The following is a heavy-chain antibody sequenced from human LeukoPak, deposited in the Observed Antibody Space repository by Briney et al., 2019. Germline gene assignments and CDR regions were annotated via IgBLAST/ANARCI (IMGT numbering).Heavy chain of an antibody. CDR2: IFPSDSDT. Sequence: GESLKISCQGSGYSFSNYWIGWVRQMPGKGLEWMGMIFPSDSDTRYGPSLQGQVTISADKSISTAYLQWSSLKASDTAMYYCARKTDNSFDYWGQGTVVTVSS. CDR1: GYSFSNYW. V-gene: IGHV5-51*01. J-gene: IGHJ4*02. D-gene: IGHD5-24*01. CDR3: ARKTDNSFDY.